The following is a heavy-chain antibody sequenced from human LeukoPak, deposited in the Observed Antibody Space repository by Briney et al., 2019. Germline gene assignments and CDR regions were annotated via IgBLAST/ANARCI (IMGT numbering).Heavy chain of an antibody. J-gene: IGHJ4*02. V-gene: IGHV4-38-2*02. CDR1: GYSISSGYY. CDR2: IYHSGST. D-gene: IGHD3-9*01. CDR3: TRLRYFDWLPYEVYFDY. Sequence: SGTLSLTCTVSGYSISSGYYWGWIRQPPGKGLEWIGSIYHSGSTYYNPSLKSRVTISVDTSKDQFSLKLSSVTAADTAVYYCTRLRYFDWLPYEVYFDYWGQGTLVTVSS.